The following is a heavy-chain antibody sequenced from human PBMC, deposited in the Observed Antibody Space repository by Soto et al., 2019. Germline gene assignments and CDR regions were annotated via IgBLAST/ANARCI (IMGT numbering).Heavy chain of an antibody. CDR2: ISGSGGST. J-gene: IGHJ4*02. V-gene: IGHV3-23*01. D-gene: IGHD3-22*01. CDR1: GFTFSSYA. Sequence: PGGSLRLSCAASGFTFSSYAMSWVRQAPGKGLEWVSAISGSGGSTYYADSVKGRFTISRDNSKNTLYLQMNSLRAEDTAVYYCAKDRGRITMIAKWLLDPFFDYWGQGTLVTVSS. CDR3: AKDRGRITMIAKWLLDPFFDY.